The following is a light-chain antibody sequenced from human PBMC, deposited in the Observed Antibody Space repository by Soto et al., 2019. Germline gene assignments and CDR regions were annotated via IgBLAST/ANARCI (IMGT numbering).Light chain of an antibody. J-gene: IGKJ4*02. CDR2: GAS. CDR1: QSVTSSY. Sequence: EIVLTQSPGTLSLSPGERATLSCRASQSVTSSYLAWYQQKPGQAHRLLIYGASIVATGIPARFSGSGSGTEFTLTISRLEPEDFAVYYCQQYDSSPLTFGGGTKVEIK. V-gene: IGKV3-20*01. CDR3: QQYDSSPLT.